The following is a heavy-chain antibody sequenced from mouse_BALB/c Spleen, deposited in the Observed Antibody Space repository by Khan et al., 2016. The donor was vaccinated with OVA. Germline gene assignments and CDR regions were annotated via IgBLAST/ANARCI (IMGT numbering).Heavy chain of an antibody. D-gene: IGHD1-1*01. CDR2: INPSNGGT. Sequence: QVQLKQSGAELVKPGASVKLSCKASGYTFTSYYMYWVKQRPGQGLEWIGEINPSNGGTNANEKFKSKATLTVDKSSSTAYMEVSSLTSEDSAVYYCTRGGYGSPFAYWGQGTLVTVSA. CDR1: GYTFTSYY. J-gene: IGHJ3*01. CDR3: TRGGYGSPFAY. V-gene: IGHV1S81*02.